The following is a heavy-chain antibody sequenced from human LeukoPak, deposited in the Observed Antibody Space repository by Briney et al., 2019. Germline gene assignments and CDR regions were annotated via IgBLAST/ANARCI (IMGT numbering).Heavy chain of an antibody. CDR1: GFTFSDHY. V-gene: IGHV3-72*01. CDR2: TRNKANYYTT. D-gene: IGHD2-21*01. J-gene: IGHJ4*02. CDR3: LRGRALYDCHVYCVL. Sequence: QAGGSLSLSCAVSGFTFSDHYMDWVRQAPGKGLEWVGRTRNKANYYTTEYAASVKGRFTISRDDSKNSLYLQMNSLKTEDTAVYYCLRGRALYDCHVYCVLGGQRTLVTVSS.